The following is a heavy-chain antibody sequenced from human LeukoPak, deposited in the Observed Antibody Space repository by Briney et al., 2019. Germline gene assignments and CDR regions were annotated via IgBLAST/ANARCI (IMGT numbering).Heavy chain of an antibody. CDR2: ISYDGGKT. D-gene: IGHD3-3*01. CDR3: ARRFNDFWSGSQLEY. V-gene: IGHV3-30-3*01. J-gene: IGHJ4*02. CDR1: GFIFGGYA. Sequence: RGSLRLSCAASGFIFGGYAMHWVRQAPGKGLQWLAVISYDGGKTYYADSVEGRFTISRDNSKSTVYLEINSLRSEDTTIYYCARRFNDFWSGSQLEYWGQGTLVTVSS.